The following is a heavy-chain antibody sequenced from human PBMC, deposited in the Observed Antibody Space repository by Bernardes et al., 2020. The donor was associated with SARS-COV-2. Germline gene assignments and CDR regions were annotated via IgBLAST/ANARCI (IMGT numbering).Heavy chain of an antibody. CDR2: MTSNLLTI. CDR1: GFMYSIYS. V-gene: IGHV3-48*04. Sequence: GGSLRLSRSASGFMYSIYSMNWVRQVPGKGLEWISYMTSNLLTIKYADSVRGRFTISRDNAKNSLYLQMNSLRGDDTAVYYCARSVEGAFDVWGQGTMVTVSS. CDR3: ARSVEGAFDV. J-gene: IGHJ3*01.